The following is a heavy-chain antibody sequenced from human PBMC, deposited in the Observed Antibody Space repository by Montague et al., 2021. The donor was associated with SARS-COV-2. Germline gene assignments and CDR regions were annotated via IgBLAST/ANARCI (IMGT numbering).Heavy chain of an antibody. CDR3: AREGLNNWIDS. Sequence: SETLPLTCSVSNGSITSYFWSWIRQPPGKRLEWIGYIYYRGSTNYNPSLESRVTMSVDTSKNQFSLKLRFVTAADTAVYYCAREGLNNWIDSWGQGTPVIVSS. V-gene: IGHV4-59*01. J-gene: IGHJ5*01. CDR1: NGSITSYF. CDR2: IYYRGST.